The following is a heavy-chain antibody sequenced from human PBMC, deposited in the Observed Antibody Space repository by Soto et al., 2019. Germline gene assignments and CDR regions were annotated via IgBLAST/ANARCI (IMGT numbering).Heavy chain of an antibody. V-gene: IGHV3-30*03. CDR2: MSFDGSIK. CDR1: GFICSSYG. Sequence: QVQLVESGGGVVQPGRSLRLSCAASGFICSSYGMNWVRQAPGKGLEWVAVMSFDGSIKYYADSVKGRFTISRDNSKNTLYLQMTILIAEDTAVYYCATIAVPPAFDIWGQGTMVTVSS. J-gene: IGHJ3*02. D-gene: IGHD6-19*01. CDR3: ATIAVPPAFDI.